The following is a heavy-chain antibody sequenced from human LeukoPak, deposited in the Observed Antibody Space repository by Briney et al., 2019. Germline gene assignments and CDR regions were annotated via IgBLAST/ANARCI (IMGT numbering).Heavy chain of an antibody. Sequence: AVKVSCKASGYTFTSYYMHWVRPAPGQGVDGMGIINPSGGSTSYAQKFQGRVTMTRDTSTSTVYMDLRSLRSEDTAVYYCARALVVVAATPYNWFDPWGQGTLVTVSS. D-gene: IGHD2-15*01. J-gene: IGHJ5*02. CDR2: INPSGGST. V-gene: IGHV1-46*01. CDR1: GYTFTSYY. CDR3: ARALVVVAATPYNWFDP.